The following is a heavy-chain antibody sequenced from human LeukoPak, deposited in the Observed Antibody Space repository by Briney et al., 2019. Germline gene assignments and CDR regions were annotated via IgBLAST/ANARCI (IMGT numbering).Heavy chain of an antibody. J-gene: IGHJ3*02. CDR2: ISGSGGST. D-gene: IGHD3-22*01. V-gene: IGHV3-23*01. CDR3: AKGYYYDSSGYYTGGPDAFDI. CDR1: GFTFSNAW. Sequence: PGGSLRLSCAASGFTFSNAWMSWVRQAPGKGLEWVSAISGSGGSTYYADSVKGRFTISRDNSKNTLYLQMNSLRAEDTAVYYCAKGYYYDSSGYYTGGPDAFDIWGQGTMVTVSS.